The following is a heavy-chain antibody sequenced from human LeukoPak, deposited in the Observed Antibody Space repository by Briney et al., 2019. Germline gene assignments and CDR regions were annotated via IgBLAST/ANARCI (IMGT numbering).Heavy chain of an antibody. CDR1: GFTVSSNY. D-gene: IGHD3-22*01. Sequence: GGSLRLSCAASGFTVSSNYMSWVRQAPGKGLEWVSVIYSGGSTYYADSVKGRFTISRDNSKNTLYLQMNNLRAEDTAVYYCARASPDYYDSSGYPPGLYYFDYWGQGTLVTVSS. CDR2: IYSGGST. CDR3: ARASPDYYDSSGYPPGLYYFDY. V-gene: IGHV3-66*01. J-gene: IGHJ4*02.